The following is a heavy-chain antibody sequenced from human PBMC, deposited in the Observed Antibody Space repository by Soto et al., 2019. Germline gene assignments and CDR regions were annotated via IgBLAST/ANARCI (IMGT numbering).Heavy chain of an antibody. D-gene: IGHD5-12*01. J-gene: IGHJ4*02. CDR1: GYTVSSYT. CDR2: IIPILGTA. CDR3: ATNLPDGYMVPDN. V-gene: IGHV1-69*08. Sequence: QVQLVQSGAEVKKPGSSVKVSCKASGYTVSSYTISWVRQAPGQGLEWMGRIIPILGTANYAQKFQGRVTITADKSTSTAYMELRSLRSEDTAVYYCATNLPDGYMVPDNWGQGTLVTVSS.